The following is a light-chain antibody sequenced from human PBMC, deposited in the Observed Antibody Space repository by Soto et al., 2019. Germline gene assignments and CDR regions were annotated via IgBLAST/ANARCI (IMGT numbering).Light chain of an antibody. Sequence: QSVLTQPPSASGTPGQRGTISCSGSGSSIGTNTVNWYRQLPGTAPKLLIYDNDQRPSGVPDRFSGSKSGTSASLAISGLQSVDEADYYCSAWDGSLNNVLFGGGTKLTVL. J-gene: IGLJ2*01. CDR1: GSSIGTNT. CDR3: SAWDGSLNNVL. V-gene: IGLV1-44*01. CDR2: DND.